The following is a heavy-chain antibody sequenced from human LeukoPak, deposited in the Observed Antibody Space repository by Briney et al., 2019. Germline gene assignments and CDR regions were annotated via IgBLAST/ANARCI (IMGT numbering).Heavy chain of an antibody. D-gene: IGHD4-17*01. CDR3: AKVDYGDYPYYYFYMDV. J-gene: IGHJ6*03. Sequence: GGSLRLSCAASGFTFNKYDIHWVRQAPGKGLEWLAVVSYDGSNKYYADSVKGRFTVPRDNSQNTLYLQMHSLKTEDTAVYYCAKVDYGDYPYYYFYMDVWGKGTAVSVSS. V-gene: IGHV3-30*18. CDR2: VSYDGSNK. CDR1: GFTFNKYD.